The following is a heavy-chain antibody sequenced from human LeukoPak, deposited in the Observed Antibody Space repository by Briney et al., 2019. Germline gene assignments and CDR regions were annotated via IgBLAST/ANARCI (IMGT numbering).Heavy chain of an antibody. D-gene: IGHD2-15*01. CDR3: ARFHRGWYFDY. Sequence: PGGSLRLSCVASGFTVSSNSMNWVRQAPGKGLEWVSILFSGGSALYADSVKGRFTNSRDNSKNTLYLQMNGLRAEDTAVYYCARFHRGWYFDYWGQGTLVTVSS. V-gene: IGHV3-53*01. J-gene: IGHJ4*02. CDR2: LFSGGSA. CDR1: GFTVSSNS.